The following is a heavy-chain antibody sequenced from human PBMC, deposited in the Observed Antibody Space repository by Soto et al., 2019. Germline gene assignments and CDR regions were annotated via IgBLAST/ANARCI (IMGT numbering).Heavy chain of an antibody. V-gene: IGHV4-34*01. J-gene: IGHJ5*02. CDR1: GGSFSGYY. CDR3: ARGRSWYLDWFDT. D-gene: IGHD6-13*01. Sequence: SETLSLTCAVYGGSFSGYYWSWIRQPPGKGLEWIGEINHSGSTNYNPSLKSRVTISVDTSKNQFSLKLSSVTAADTAVYYCARGRSWYLDWFDTWVQGTLVIVSS. CDR2: INHSGST.